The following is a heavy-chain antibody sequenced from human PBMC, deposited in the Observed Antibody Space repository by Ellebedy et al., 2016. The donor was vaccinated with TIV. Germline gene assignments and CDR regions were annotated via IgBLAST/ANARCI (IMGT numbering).Heavy chain of an antibody. J-gene: IGHJ4*02. D-gene: IGHD3-22*01. Sequence: GESLKISXAASGFTFSSYAMSWVRQAPGKGLEWVSAISGSGGSTYYADSVKGRFTISRDNSKNTLYLQMNSLRAEDTAVYYCARASDSSGYWGQGTLVTVSS. CDR3: ARASDSSGY. V-gene: IGHV3-23*01. CDR1: GFTFSSYA. CDR2: ISGSGGST.